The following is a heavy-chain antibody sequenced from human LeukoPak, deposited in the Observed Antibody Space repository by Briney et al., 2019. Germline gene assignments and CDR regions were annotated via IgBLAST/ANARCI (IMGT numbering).Heavy chain of an antibody. V-gene: IGHV3-7*01. Sequence: PGGSLRLSCEASGFSFSAAWMTWVRQAPGKGLEWVATIKNDGSDKYYVDSVKGRFTISRDNSENTLYLQMNSLRAEDTAMYYCAKDYYYGSGSYYEFYFDYWGQGTLVTVSS. D-gene: IGHD3-10*01. J-gene: IGHJ4*02. CDR3: AKDYYYGSGSYYEFYFDY. CDR2: IKNDGSDK. CDR1: GFSFSAAW.